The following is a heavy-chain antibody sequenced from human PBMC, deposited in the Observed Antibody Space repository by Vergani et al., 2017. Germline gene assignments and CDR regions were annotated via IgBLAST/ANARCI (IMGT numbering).Heavy chain of an antibody. Sequence: QVQLQQWGAGLLKPSETLSLTCAVYGGSFSGYYWSWIRQPPGKGLEWSGEINHSGSTNYNPSLKSRVTISVDTSKNQFSLQLSSVTAADTAVYYCAGVAVYYDIVTASFRGGMDVWGQGTTVTVSS. V-gene: IGHV4-34*01. CDR3: AGVAVYYDIVTASFRGGMDV. CDR2: INHSGST. CDR1: GGSFSGYY. D-gene: IGHD3-9*01. J-gene: IGHJ6*02.